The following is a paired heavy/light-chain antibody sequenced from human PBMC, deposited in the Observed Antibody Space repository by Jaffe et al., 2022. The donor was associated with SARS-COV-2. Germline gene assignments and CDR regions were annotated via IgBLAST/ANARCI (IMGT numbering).Light chain of an antibody. Sequence: EIVLTQSPGTLSLSPGERATLSCRASQSVSSNYLAWYQQKPGQAPRLLIYGASSRATGIPDRFSGSGSGTDFTLTISRLEPEDFAVYYCQQYGSSRTFGQGTKVEIK. CDR2: GAS. CDR1: QSVSSNY. CDR3: QQYGSSRT. V-gene: IGKV3-20*01. J-gene: IGKJ1*01.
Heavy chain of an antibody. J-gene: IGHJ4*02. CDR2: IYYSGSP. Sequence: QLQLQESGPGLVKPSETLSLTCTVSSGSIRSNSYYWGWIRQPPGKGLEWIGSIYYSGSPNYNPSLKSRVTISVETSKNQFSLKLSSVTAADTAVYYCATSPYVWGSYRPPGYFDLWGQGTLVTVSS. V-gene: IGHV4-39*01. CDR1: SGSIRSNSYY. D-gene: IGHD3-16*02. CDR3: ATSPYVWGSYRPPGYFDL.